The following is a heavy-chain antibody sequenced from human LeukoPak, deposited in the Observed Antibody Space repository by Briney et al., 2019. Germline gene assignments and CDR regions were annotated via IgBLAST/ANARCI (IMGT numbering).Heavy chain of an antibody. CDR2: INQDGSQK. CDR1: GFTFSSYS. Sequence: PGGSLRLSCAASGFTFSSYSMNWVRQAPGKGLEWVANINQDGSQKSYVDSVKGRFTVSRDNAKNSLYLQMNSLRAEDTAVYYCARDGGSSGSYPYWGQGTLVTTSS. D-gene: IGHD1-26*01. V-gene: IGHV3-7*01. J-gene: IGHJ4*02. CDR3: ARDGGSSGSYPY.